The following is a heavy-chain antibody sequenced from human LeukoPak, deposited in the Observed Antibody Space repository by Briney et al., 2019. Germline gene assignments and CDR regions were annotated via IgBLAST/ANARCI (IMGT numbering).Heavy chain of an antibody. CDR2: CKNEDYAHST. CDR3: TRIFYYGTRGYYPDY. J-gene: IGHJ4*02. Sequence: GGSLRLSCAASGFTFSDHHMDWVRQAPGKGLEWIGRCKNEDYAHSTVYAASVKGRFTFSRDDPKNSLYLQMNSLETEDTAVYYCTRIFYYGTRGYYPDYWGQGTLVTVSS. CDR1: GFTFSDHH. D-gene: IGHD3-10*01. V-gene: IGHV3-72*01.